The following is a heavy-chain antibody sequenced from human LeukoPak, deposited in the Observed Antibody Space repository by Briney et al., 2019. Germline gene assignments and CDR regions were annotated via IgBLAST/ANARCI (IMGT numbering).Heavy chain of an antibody. CDR3: ARDGYGSGKLYYYMDV. CDR1: GFTFSSYS. CDR2: ITSSSSYI. Sequence: PGGSLRLSCAASGFTFSSYSMSWVRQAPGKGLEWVSSITSSSSYIYYADSVKGRFTISRNNANNSLYLQMNSLRAEDTAVYYCARDGYGSGKLYYYMDVWGKGTTVTISS. D-gene: IGHD3-10*01. V-gene: IGHV3-21*01. J-gene: IGHJ6*03.